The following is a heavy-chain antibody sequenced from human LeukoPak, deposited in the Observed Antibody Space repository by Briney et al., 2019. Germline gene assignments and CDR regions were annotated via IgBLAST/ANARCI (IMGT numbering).Heavy chain of an antibody. CDR1: GFTFSGYS. J-gene: IGHJ3*01. CDR3: VRESSYSFQL. V-gene: IGHV3-48*02. CDR2: ISSSSTTI. D-gene: IGHD2-21*01. Sequence: GGSLRLSCAASGFTFSGYSMNWVRQAPGKGLEWVSYISSSSTTIYYADSVRGRFTISRDNAKNSLYLQMNSLRDEDTAIYYCVRESSYSFQLWGQGTMVTVSS.